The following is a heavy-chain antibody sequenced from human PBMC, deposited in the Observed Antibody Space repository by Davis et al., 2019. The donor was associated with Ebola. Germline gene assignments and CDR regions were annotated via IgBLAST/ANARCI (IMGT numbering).Heavy chain of an antibody. Sequence: GGSLRLSCQGSENIFSNSWIAWVRQTPGKGLEWMGIIYPGDSDTRYSPSFQGQVTISADKSISTAYLQWSSLKASDTAMYYCARTSVLVTTEGGMDVWGQGTTVTVSS. CDR3: ARTSVLVTTEGGMDV. CDR2: IYPGDSDT. CDR1: ENIFSNSW. D-gene: IGHD4-17*01. V-gene: IGHV5-51*01. J-gene: IGHJ6*02.